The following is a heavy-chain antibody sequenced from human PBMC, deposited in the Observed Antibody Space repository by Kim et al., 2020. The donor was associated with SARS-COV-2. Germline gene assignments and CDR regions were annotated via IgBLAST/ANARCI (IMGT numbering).Heavy chain of an antibody. CDR2: IYPGDSDT. V-gene: IGHV5-51*01. Sequence: GESLKISCKGSGYSFTSYWIGWVRQIPGKGLEWMGIIYPGDSDTRYSPSFQGQVTISADKSISTAYLQWSSLKASDTAMYYCARSGVTMVRGVMENRAFFDYWGQGTLVTVSS. CDR3: ARSGVTMVRGVMENRAFFDY. D-gene: IGHD3-10*01. J-gene: IGHJ4*02. CDR1: GYSFTSYW.